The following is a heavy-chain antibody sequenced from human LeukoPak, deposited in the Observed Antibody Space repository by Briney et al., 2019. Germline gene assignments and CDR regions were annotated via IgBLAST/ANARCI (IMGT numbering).Heavy chain of an antibody. CDR1: GFTFNHHA. CDR2: LIGSGASA. CDR3: ARDLPGLEWFGD. D-gene: IGHD3-3*01. Sequence: GGSLRLSCAASGFTFNHHAMSWVRQAPGKGPEWVSSLIGSGASAYYTDSVKGRFTTSRDNSKDTLFLQMNSLRVDDTAVYYCARDLPGLEWFGDWGQGVLVTVSS. V-gene: IGHV3-23*01. J-gene: IGHJ4*02.